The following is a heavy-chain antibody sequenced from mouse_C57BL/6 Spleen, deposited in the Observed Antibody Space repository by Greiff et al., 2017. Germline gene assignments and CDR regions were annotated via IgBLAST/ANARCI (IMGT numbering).Heavy chain of an antibody. Sequence: VQLKESGAELVKPGASVKLSCTASGFNIKDYYMHWVKQRTEQGLEWIGRIDPEDGETKYAPQFQGKATITADTSSNTAYLQLSSLTSEDTAVYYCASDYYGPWFAYWGQGTLVTVSA. J-gene: IGHJ3*01. CDR1: GFNIKDYY. V-gene: IGHV14-2*01. CDR3: ASDYYGPWFAY. CDR2: IDPEDGET. D-gene: IGHD1-1*01.